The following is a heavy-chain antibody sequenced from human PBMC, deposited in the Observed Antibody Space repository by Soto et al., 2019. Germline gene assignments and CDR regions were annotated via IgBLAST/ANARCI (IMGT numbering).Heavy chain of an antibody. CDR2: ISAYNGYT. J-gene: IGHJ6*02. CDR1: GYTFTSYG. D-gene: IGHD3-3*01. Sequence: ASVKVSCKASGYTFTSYGINWVRQAPGQGLEWMGWISAYNGYTNYAQRLQGRVTMTTDTSTSTAYMELRSLRSDDTAVYYCARDRYSYYDFWSGFLPYYYYGMDVWGQGTTVTVSS. CDR3: ARDRYSYYDFWSGFLPYYYYGMDV. V-gene: IGHV1-18*01.